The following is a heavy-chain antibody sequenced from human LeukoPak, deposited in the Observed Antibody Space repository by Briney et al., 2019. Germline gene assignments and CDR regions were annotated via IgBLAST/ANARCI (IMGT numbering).Heavy chain of an antibody. Sequence: GGSLRLSCAASGFTFSSYWMSWVRQAPGKGLEWVANIKQDGSEKYYVDSVKGRFTISRDNAKNSLYLQMNSLRAEDTAVYYCAKFVRSSGLSQNDYWGQGTLVTVSS. V-gene: IGHV3-7*03. CDR1: GFTFSSYW. D-gene: IGHD3-22*01. J-gene: IGHJ4*02. CDR3: AKFVRSSGLSQNDY. CDR2: IKQDGSEK.